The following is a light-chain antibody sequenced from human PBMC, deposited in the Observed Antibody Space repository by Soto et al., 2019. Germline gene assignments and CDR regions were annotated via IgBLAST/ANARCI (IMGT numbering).Light chain of an antibody. J-gene: IGLJ3*02. CDR3: QSYDSSLGGWV. Sequence: QSVLTQPPSVSGAPGQSVTIACTGSSSNIGAGYAVHWYQQLPGTAPKVLIYGDTNRPSGVPDRFSASRSGAAVSLAITGLQTEDEADYYCQSYDSSLGGWVFGGGTQLTVL. CDR1: SSNIGAGYA. CDR2: GDT. V-gene: IGLV1-40*01.